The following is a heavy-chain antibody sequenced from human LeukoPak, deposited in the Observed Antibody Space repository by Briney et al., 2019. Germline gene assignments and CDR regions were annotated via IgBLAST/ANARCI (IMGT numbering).Heavy chain of an antibody. CDR2: ISGSGGRI. D-gene: IGHD3-10*01. CDR1: GFTFSSYA. V-gene: IGHV3-23*01. CDR3: ARDAMSQLLWFGELSKFDY. J-gene: IGHJ4*02. Sequence: PGGSLRLSCAASGFTFSSYAMGWVRQAPGKGLEWVSAISGSGGRIYHADSVKGRFTISRDNSKNTLYLQMNSLRSEDTAVYYCARDAMSQLLWFGELSKFDYWGQGTLVTVSS.